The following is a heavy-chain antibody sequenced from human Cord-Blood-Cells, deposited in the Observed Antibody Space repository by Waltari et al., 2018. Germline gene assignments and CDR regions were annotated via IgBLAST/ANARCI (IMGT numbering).Heavy chain of an antibody. D-gene: IGHD4-17*01. CDR2: SNAGNGNT. J-gene: IGHJ4*02. CDR1: GYTFTSYA. CDR3: ARDYGDDYGDYYFDY. V-gene: IGHV1-3*01. Sequence: QVQLVQSGAEVKKPGASVKVSCKASGYTFTSYAMYWVRQAPGQRLEWMGRSNAGNGNTKYSQKFQGRVTITRDTSASTAYMELSSLRSEDTAVYYCARDYGDDYGDYYFDYWGQGTLVTVSS.